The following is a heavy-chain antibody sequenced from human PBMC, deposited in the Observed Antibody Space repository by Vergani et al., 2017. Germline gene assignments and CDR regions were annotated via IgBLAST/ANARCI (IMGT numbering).Heavy chain of an antibody. D-gene: IGHD6-13*01. CDR1: GYSFTSYW. CDR2: IYPGDSDT. CDR3: ARASSSWYLHYYYYMDV. V-gene: IGHV5-51*01. Sequence: EVQLVQSGAEVKKPGESLKISCKVSGYSFTSYWIGWVRQMPGKGLEWMGIIYPGDSDTRYSPSFQGQVTISADKSISTAYLQWRSLKASDTAMYYCARASSSWYLHYYYYMDVWGKGTTVTVSS. J-gene: IGHJ6*03.